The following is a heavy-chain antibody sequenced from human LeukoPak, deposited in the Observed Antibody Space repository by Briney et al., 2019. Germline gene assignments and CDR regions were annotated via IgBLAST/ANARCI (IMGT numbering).Heavy chain of an antibody. D-gene: IGHD5-18*01. CDR3: ARDVGYRSWCDP. Sequence: PGGSLRLSCVVSGFTFSNFGMNWVRQAPGQGLEWLSYITGAGNNIYYADSVKGRFTISRDNARNSLYLQMSSLRAEDTAVYYCARDVGYRSWCDPWGQGTLVTVSS. V-gene: IGHV3-21*05. CDR1: GFTFSNFG. CDR2: ITGAGNNI. J-gene: IGHJ5*02.